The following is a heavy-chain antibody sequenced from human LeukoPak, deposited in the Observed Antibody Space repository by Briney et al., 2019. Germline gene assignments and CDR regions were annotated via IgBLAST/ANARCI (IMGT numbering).Heavy chain of an antibody. CDR2: IKQDGSEK. D-gene: IGHD6-13*01. J-gene: IGHJ6*02. Sequence: GGSLRLSCAASGFTFSSYWMSWVRQAPGKGLEWVANIKQDGSEKYYVDSVKGRFTISRDNAKNSLYLQMNSLRAEDTAVYYCARGLGQQLVYYYYYGMDVWGQGTTVTVSS. CDR3: ARGLGQQLVYYYYYGMDV. V-gene: IGHV3-7*03. CDR1: GFTFSSYW.